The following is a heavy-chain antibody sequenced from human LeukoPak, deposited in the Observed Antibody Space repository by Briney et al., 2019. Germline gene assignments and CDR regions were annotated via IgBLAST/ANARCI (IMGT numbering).Heavy chain of an antibody. CDR2: ISINGDKT. D-gene: IGHD1-26*01. CDR1: GFTFSGHF. J-gene: IGHJ4*02. V-gene: IGHV3-64D*06. Sequence: PGGSLRLSCSASGFTFSGHFMHWVRQAPGKGLESVSSISINGDKTYYAESVKGRFTISRDNFKNTLYLQLSSLRVEDTAVYYCIKDRIGTWSFDHWGQGTLLTVSS. CDR3: IKDRIGTWSFDH.